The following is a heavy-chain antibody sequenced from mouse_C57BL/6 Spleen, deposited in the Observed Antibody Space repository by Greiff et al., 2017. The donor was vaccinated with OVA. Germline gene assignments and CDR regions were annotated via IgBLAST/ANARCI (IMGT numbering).Heavy chain of an antibody. V-gene: IGHV1-15*01. CDR1: GYTFTDYE. CDR2: IDPETGGT. J-gene: IGHJ3*01. D-gene: IGHD1-1*01. Sequence: QVQLQESGAELVRPGASVTLSCKASGYTFTDYEMHWVKQTPVHGLEWIGAIDPETGGTAYNQKFKGKAILTADKSSSPAYMELRSLTSEDSAVYYCTRGDYYGSTAYWGQGTLVTVSA. CDR3: TRGDYYGSTAY.